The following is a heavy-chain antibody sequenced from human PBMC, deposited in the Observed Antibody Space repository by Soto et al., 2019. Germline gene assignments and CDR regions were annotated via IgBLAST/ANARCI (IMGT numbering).Heavy chain of an antibody. CDR3: ARRPGDYDILTPRYYYGMDV. Sequence: GESLKISCKGSGYSFTSYWIGWVRQMPGKGLEWMGIIYPGDSDTRYSPSFQGQVTTSADKSISTAYLQWSSLKASDTAMYYCARRPGDYDILTPRYYYGMDVWGQGTTVTVSS. D-gene: IGHD3-9*01. CDR2: IYPGDSDT. CDR1: GYSFTSYW. V-gene: IGHV5-51*01. J-gene: IGHJ6*02.